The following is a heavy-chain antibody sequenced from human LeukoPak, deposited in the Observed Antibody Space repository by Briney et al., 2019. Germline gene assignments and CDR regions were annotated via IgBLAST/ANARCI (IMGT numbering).Heavy chain of an antibody. Sequence: SETLSLTCTVSGGSISSYYWSWIRQPPGKGLEWIGYIYYSGSTNYNPSLRSRVTISVDTSKNQFSLKLSSVTAADTAVYYCARLPVSSSSWYSLYYYGMDVWGQGTTVTVSS. CDR3: ARLPVSSSSWYSLYYYGMDV. D-gene: IGHD6-13*01. CDR1: GGSISSYY. V-gene: IGHV4-59*08. CDR2: IYYSGST. J-gene: IGHJ6*02.